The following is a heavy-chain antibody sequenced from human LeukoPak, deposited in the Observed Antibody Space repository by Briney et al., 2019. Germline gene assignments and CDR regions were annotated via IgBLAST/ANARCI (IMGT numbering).Heavy chain of an antibody. D-gene: IGHD1-1*01. CDR2: ISSSGSTI. V-gene: IGHV3-48*04. CDR1: AFTFSSYS. Sequence: GGSLRLSCAASAFTFSSYSMNWVRQAPGKGLEWVSYISSSGSTIYYADSVKGRFTISRDNAKNSLYLQVNSLRAEDTAVYYCATLLEYFDYWGQGTLVTVSS. J-gene: IGHJ4*02. CDR3: ATLLEYFDY.